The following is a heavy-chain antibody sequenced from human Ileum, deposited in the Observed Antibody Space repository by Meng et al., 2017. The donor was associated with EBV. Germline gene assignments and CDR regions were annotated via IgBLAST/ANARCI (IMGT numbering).Heavy chain of an antibody. Sequence: VQLQGSGPGLVKPSGTLSLTCSVSGGSISIRNWWNWVRQPPGKGLEWIGEIYYSGSTIYNPSLKSRVTISVDKSKNLFSLKLSSVTAADTAVYYCARGYGSGRDYFDYWGQGTLVTVSS. D-gene: IGHD3-10*01. CDR2: IYYSGST. CDR1: GGSISIRNW. J-gene: IGHJ4*02. CDR3: ARGYGSGRDYFDY. V-gene: IGHV4-4*02.